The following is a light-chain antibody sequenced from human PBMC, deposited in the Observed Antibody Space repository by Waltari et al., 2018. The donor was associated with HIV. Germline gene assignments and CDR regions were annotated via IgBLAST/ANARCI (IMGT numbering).Light chain of an antibody. J-gene: IGLJ2*01. CDR2: QDS. CDR3: LAWDSSTVV. Sequence: SYELTQPPSVSVSPGQTASITCSGNTLGNKYVCWYPQKPGQSPLLVIYQDSERPSAIPERFSASNSGNTATLTISGTQPMDEGDYYCLAWDSSTVVFGGGTRLTVL. CDR1: TLGNKY. V-gene: IGLV3-1*01.